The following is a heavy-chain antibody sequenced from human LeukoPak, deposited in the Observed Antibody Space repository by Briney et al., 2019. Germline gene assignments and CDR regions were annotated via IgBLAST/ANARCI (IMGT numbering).Heavy chain of an antibody. CDR3: TRGSQWELLGSCDY. D-gene: IGHD1-26*01. J-gene: IGHJ4*02. Sequence: GGSLRLSCAASGFTFSSYAMHWVRQAPGKGLEWVAVISYDGSNKYYADSVKGRFTISRDNAKNSLYLQMNRLRAEDTAVYYCTRGSQWELLGSCDYWGQGTLVAVSS. CDR1: GFTFSSYA. CDR2: ISYDGSNK. V-gene: IGHV3-30-3*01.